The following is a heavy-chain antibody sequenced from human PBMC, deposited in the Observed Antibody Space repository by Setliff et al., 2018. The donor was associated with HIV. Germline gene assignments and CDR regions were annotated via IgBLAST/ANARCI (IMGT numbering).Heavy chain of an antibody. V-gene: IGHV4-59*01. J-gene: IGHJ3*02. CDR3: ARKERGGAFDI. CDR2: IFPGGAT. Sequence: LSLTCSVSGVSISSYYWSWIRHSPGKGLEWIGIIFPGGATNYNPSLTSRVTISVDTSKNHLFLNLRSVTAADTAMYYCARKERGGAFDIWGLGTMVTVSS. CDR1: GVSISSYY.